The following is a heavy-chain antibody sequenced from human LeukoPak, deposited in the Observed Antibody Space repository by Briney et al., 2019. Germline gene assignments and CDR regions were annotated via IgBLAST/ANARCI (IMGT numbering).Heavy chain of an antibody. CDR1: GLTFSKYA. D-gene: IGHD3-3*02. CDR3: AKDIRTPGYFDY. V-gene: IGHV3-23*01. J-gene: IGHJ4*02. Sequence: PGGSLRLSCAASGLTFSKYAMNWVRQAPGKGLEWASAITGGAEYTYYADSVKGRFTISRDNSQNMLYLQMNSLRAEDTAVYYCAKDIRTPGYFDYWGQGTLVTVSS. CDR2: ITGGAEYT.